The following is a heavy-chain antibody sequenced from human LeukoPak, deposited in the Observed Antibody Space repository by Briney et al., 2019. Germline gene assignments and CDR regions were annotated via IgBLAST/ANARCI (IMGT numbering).Heavy chain of an antibody. CDR2: IYYSGSI. D-gene: IGHD3-10*01. V-gene: IGHV4-39*07. J-gene: IGHJ1*01. CDR1: GGSISSSNYY. Sequence: SETLSLTCTVSGGSISSSNYYWGWIRQPPGKGLEWIASIYYSGSIYYNASLKSRVTISVDTSKNQFSLKLSSVSAADTAVYYCARDGLLRGPYYYGSGSPSLYFQHWGQGTLVTVSS. CDR3: ARDGLLRGPYYYGSGSPSLYFQH.